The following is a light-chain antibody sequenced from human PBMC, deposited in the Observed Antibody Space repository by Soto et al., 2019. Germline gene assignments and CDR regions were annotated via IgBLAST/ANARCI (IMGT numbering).Light chain of an antibody. CDR1: SSDVGGYNY. CDR2: EVS. J-gene: IGLJ1*01. V-gene: IGLV2-14*01. Sequence: QSALTQPASVSGSPGQSITISCTGTSSDVGGYNYVSWYQQHPGKAPKLMIYEVSNRPSGVSNRFSGSKSGNTASLTISGLQAEDEADYYCSSYTSSSTEVFGTGTKGTLL. CDR3: SSYTSSSTEV.